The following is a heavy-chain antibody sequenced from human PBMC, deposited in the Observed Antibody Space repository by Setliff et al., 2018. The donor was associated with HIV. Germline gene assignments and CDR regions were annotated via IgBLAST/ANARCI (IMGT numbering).Heavy chain of an antibody. CDR1: GGSLSNYY. D-gene: IGHD4-17*01. Sequence: PSETLSLTCTVYGGSLSNYYTNWIRQPPGKGLEWIGELSPSGTTRSNPSLQSRVTIPLDTSNNQFSLKLTSVTAADTAMYYCTSFFVTTVTNQDYWGQGTPVTVSS. V-gene: IGHV4-34*01. CDR3: TSFFVTTVTNQDY. J-gene: IGHJ4*02. CDR2: LSPSGTT.